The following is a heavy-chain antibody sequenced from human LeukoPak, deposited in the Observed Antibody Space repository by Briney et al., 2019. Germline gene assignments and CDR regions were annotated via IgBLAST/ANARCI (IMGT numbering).Heavy chain of an antibody. CDR2: INQDGSGR. D-gene: IGHD3-3*01. CDR3: ARVPYYDSPPPY. CDR1: GFTFSTYW. J-gene: IGHJ4*02. Sequence: PGGSLRLSCEVAGFTFSTYWRSWVRQAPGKGLECVANINQDGSGRYYMDSVKGRFTISRDNAKNSLFLQMNSLRVEDTAVYYCARVPYYDSPPPYWGQGSLVTVSS. V-gene: IGHV3-7*04.